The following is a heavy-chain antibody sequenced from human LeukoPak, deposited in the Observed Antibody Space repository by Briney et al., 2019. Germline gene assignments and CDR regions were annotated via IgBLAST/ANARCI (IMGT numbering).Heavy chain of an antibody. CDR1: GFTFRDYP. CDR3: VKVGDSGYGEYYQH. V-gene: IGHV3-64D*06. Sequence: GGSLRLSCSASGFTFRDYPIHWVRQAPGEGLQYVSATSSAGGTTYYADSVRGRFTISRDNSKNTLYLQMSSLRAEDTALYYCVKVGDSGYGEYYQHWGQGTLVTVSS. CDR2: TSSAGGTT. J-gene: IGHJ1*01. D-gene: IGHD5-12*01.